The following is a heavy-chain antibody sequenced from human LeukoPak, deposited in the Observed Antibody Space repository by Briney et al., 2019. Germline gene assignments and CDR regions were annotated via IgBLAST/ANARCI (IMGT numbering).Heavy chain of an antibody. Sequence: GASVKVSCKASGYTFTSYGISWVRQAPGQGLEWMGWISAYNGNTNYAQKLQGRVTMTTDTSTSTAYMELRSLRSDDTAVYYCARHPCSSTSCYLDYWGQGTLVTVSS. D-gene: IGHD2-2*01. J-gene: IGHJ4*02. V-gene: IGHV1-18*01. CDR3: ARHPCSSTSCYLDY. CDR1: GYTFTSYG. CDR2: ISAYNGNT.